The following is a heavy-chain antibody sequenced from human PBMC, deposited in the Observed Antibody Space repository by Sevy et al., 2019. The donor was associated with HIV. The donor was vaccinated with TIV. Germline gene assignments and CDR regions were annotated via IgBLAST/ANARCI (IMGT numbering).Heavy chain of an antibody. CDR2: IDYSRST. CDR3: ARLDYGDYDAVY. Sequence: SETLSLICAVSDGSICSSSYYWGWIRQPPGKGLEWIGSIDYSRSTYYNPSLKSRVTLSVDTSKNQFSLKLSSVTAADTAVYYCARLDYGDYDAVYWGQGTLVTVSS. J-gene: IGHJ4*02. V-gene: IGHV4-39*01. CDR1: DGSICSSSYY. D-gene: IGHD4-17*01.